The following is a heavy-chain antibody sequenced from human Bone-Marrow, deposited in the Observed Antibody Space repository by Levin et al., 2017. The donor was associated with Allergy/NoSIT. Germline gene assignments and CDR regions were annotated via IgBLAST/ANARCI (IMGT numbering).Heavy chain of an antibody. CDR1: GFTFSSYS. V-gene: IGHV3-21*01. D-gene: IGHD3-3*01. J-gene: IGHJ4*02. CDR2: ISSSSSYI. CDR3: ARGSITIFGVEFDY. Sequence: GESLKISCAASGFTFSSYSMNWVRQAPGKGLEWVSSISSSSSYIYYADSVKGRFTISRDNAKNSLYLQMNSLRAEDTAVYYCARGSITIFGVEFDYWGQGTLVTVSS.